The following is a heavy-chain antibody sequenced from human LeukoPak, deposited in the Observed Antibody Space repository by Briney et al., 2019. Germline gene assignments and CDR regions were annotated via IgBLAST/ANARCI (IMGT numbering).Heavy chain of an antibody. V-gene: IGHV3-23*02. D-gene: IGHD5-24*01. CDR3: VRDGDAYNFDF. Sequence: PGGSLRLSCAASGFTFSSYVMSWVRQAPGKGLEWVSGMSGSGGSTYYGDSVKGRFTISRDNSKNTLYLQMNSLRAEDTAVYFCVRDGDAYNFDFWGQGVLVTVSS. J-gene: IGHJ4*02. CDR2: MSGSGGST. CDR1: GFTFSSYV.